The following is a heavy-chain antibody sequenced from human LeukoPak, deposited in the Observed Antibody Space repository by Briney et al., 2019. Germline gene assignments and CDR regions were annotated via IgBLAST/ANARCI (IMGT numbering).Heavy chain of an antibody. CDR3: ARGIGIAVAGTLDY. J-gene: IGHJ4*02. D-gene: IGHD6-19*01. CDR1: GYTFTGYY. Sequence: GASVKVSCKASGYTFTGYYMHWVRQAPGQGLEWMGWINPNSGGTNYAQKFQGRVTMTRDTSISTAYMELSRLKSDDTAVYYCARGIGIAVAGTLDYWGQGTLVTVSS. V-gene: IGHV1-2*02. CDR2: INPNSGGT.